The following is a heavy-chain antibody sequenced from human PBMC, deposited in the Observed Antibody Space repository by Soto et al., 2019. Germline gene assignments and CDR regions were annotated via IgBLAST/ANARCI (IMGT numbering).Heavy chain of an antibody. D-gene: IGHD3-22*01. CDR1: GGSVRSGSYY. Sequence: LSLTCSVSGGSVRSGSYYWTWIRQPPGKGLEWIGYIYQSGTTNYNASLKSRVTISIDTSKNQFFLKLNSVTAADTAVYYCARDSSGRHDYWGQGTLVTVSS. J-gene: IGHJ4*02. CDR2: IYQSGTT. V-gene: IGHV4-61*01. CDR3: ARDSSGRHDY.